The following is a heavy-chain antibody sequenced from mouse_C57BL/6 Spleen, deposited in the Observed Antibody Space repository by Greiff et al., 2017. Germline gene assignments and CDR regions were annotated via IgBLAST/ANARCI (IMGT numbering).Heavy chain of an antibody. V-gene: IGHV1-9*01. CDR2: ILPGSGST. CDR3: ATNWDYFDY. Sequence: QVQLQQSGAELMKPGASVKLSCKATGYTFTGYWIEWVKQRPGHGLEWIGEILPGSGSTNYNEKFKGKATFTAATSSNTAYMQLSSLTTEDSAIDYCATNWDYFDYWGQGTTLTVSS. CDR1: GYTFTGYW. J-gene: IGHJ2*01. D-gene: IGHD4-1*01.